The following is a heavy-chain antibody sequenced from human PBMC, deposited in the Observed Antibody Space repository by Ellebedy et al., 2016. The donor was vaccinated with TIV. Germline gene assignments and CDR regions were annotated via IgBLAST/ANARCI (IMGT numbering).Heavy chain of an antibody. Sequence: GESLKISCGAFGFTFSEAWMTWVRQAPGKGLEWVGRIKRNSDGATRHYAAPVKGRFTISRDDSKNTLYLQMNSLKTEDTAVYYCTTDGAWSGGWTPHDAFNIWGQGTMVTVSS. V-gene: IGHV3-15*01. CDR2: IKRNSDGATR. CDR1: GFTFSEAW. D-gene: IGHD6-19*01. CDR3: TTDGAWSGGWTPHDAFNI. J-gene: IGHJ3*02.